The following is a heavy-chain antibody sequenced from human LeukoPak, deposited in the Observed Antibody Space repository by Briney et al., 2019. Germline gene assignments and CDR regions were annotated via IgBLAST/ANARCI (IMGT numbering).Heavy chain of an antibody. Sequence: PSQTLSLTCAVSGGSISSGGYSWSWIRQPPGKGLEWIGYIYHSGSTYYNPSLKGRVTISVDRSKSQFSLKLSSVTAADTAVYYCARASLRTLDYWGQGTLVTVSS. V-gene: IGHV4-30-2*01. CDR1: GGSISSGGYS. D-gene: IGHD4-17*01. J-gene: IGHJ4*02. CDR3: ARASLRTLDY. CDR2: IYHSGST.